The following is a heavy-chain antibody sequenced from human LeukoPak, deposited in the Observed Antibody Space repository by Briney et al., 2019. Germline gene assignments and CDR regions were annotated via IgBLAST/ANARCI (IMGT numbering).Heavy chain of an antibody. J-gene: IGHJ4*02. D-gene: IGHD2-21*02. V-gene: IGHV4-59*11. CDR2: IYYSGST. CDR1: GGSISSHY. Sequence: SETLSLNCTVSGGSISSHYWSWIPQPPGKGREWIRYIYYSGSTNYYPSLKRRVTISVDTSKNQISLKLSSVTAADTAVYYCGRLAYCGGDCYPYFDCWGQGTLVTVS. CDR3: GRLAYCGGDCYPYFDC.